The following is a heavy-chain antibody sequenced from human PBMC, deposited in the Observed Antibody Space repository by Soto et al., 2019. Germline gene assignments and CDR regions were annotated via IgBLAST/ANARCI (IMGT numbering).Heavy chain of an antibody. D-gene: IGHD6-19*01. V-gene: IGHV4-59*01. CDR3: ARYAVAGNGGVRFDY. Sequence: QVQLQESGPGLVKPSETLSRTCTVSGGSISSYYWSWMRQPPGKGLEWIGYIYYSGSTNYNPSLKSRVTISVDTSKNQFSLKLSSVTAADTAVYYCARYAVAGNGGVRFDYWGQGTLVTVSS. CDR2: IYYSGST. J-gene: IGHJ4*02. CDR1: GGSISSYY.